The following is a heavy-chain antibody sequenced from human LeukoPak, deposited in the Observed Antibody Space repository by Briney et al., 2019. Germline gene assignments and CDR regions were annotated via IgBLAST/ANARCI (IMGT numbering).Heavy chain of an antibody. V-gene: IGHV4-59*12. CDR2: MDYSGST. CDR3: ARGPIAVAVYNWFDP. D-gene: IGHD6-19*01. Sequence: SETLSLTCTVSGGSISDYYWTWIRQSPGTGLEWIGYMDYSGSTAYNPSLKSRVTISVDKSKNQFSLKLSSVTAADTAVYYCARGPIAVAVYNWFDPWGQGTLVTVSS. J-gene: IGHJ5*02. CDR1: GGSISDYY.